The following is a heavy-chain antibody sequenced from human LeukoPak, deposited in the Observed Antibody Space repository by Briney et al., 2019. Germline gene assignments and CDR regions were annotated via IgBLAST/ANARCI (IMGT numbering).Heavy chain of an antibody. Sequence: GESLKISCKGSGYSFTSYWIGWVRQMPGKGLEWMGIIYPSDSDTRYSPSFQGQVTISADKSISTAYLQWSSLKASDTAMYYCARHLPPYYGSGSSFDYWGQGTLVTVSS. J-gene: IGHJ4*02. CDR1: GYSFTSYW. CDR2: IYPSDSDT. CDR3: ARHLPPYYGSGSSFDY. V-gene: IGHV5-51*01. D-gene: IGHD3-10*01.